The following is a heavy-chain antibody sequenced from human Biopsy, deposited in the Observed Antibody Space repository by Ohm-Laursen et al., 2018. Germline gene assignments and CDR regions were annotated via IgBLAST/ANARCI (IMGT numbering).Heavy chain of an antibody. CDR2: ISCTGYT. J-gene: IGHJ4*02. V-gene: IGHV4-59*11. D-gene: IGHD4-23*01. CDR1: GGSFTGHY. CDR3: ARGSNDSGGLYFPR. Sequence: TLSLTCIVSGGSFTGHYWSWIRQPPGKGLEWIGHISCTGYTSYNASLKSRVTISVDTSRNHFSLRLSSLTAADTAVYYCARGSNDSGGLYFPRWGQGTLLTVSS.